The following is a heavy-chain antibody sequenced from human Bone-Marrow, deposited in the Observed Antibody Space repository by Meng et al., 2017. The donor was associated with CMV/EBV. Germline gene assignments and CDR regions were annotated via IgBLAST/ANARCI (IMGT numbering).Heavy chain of an antibody. CDR3: ARHATHYDILTGPPGGYYYYGMDV. CDR2: IYPDDSDT. V-gene: IGHV5-51*01. Sequence: GESLKISCKGSGYRFSDYWIGWVRQMPGKGLEWMGIIYPDDSDTRYSPSFQGQVTISADKSISTAYLQWSSLKASDTAMYYCARHATHYDILTGPPGGYYYYGMDVWGQGTTVTVS. J-gene: IGHJ6*02. CDR1: GYRFSDYW. D-gene: IGHD3-9*01.